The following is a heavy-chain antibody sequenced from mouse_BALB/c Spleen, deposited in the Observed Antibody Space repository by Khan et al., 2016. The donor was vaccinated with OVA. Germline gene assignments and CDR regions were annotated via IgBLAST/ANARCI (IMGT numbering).Heavy chain of an antibody. V-gene: IGHV5-6*01. CDR1: GFTFSGYG. CDR2: ISSGGSYT. Sequence: EVELVESGGDLVKPGGSLKLSCSASGFTFSGYGMYWVRQTPDKRLEWVATISSGGSYTYYTDSVKGQFTISRDKADSTLYLQIDSLSTADTAIYYCAIQPGYDASNSYLDYWGQGTTLTVSS. D-gene: IGHD2-2*01. CDR3: AIQPGYDASNSYLDY. J-gene: IGHJ2*01.